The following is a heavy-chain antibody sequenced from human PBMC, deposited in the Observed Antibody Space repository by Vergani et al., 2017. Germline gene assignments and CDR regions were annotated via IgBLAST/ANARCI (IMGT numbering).Heavy chain of an antibody. CDR2: IKSDGSIT. D-gene: IGHD3-10*01. CDR1: GFSFSGYW. J-gene: IGHJ5*02. CDR3: ARDYGSGPPQSRRLLDDIGWFDP. V-gene: IGHV3-74*01. Sequence: EVQLVESGGGLIHPGGSLRLSCEGSGFSFSGYWMHWVRQSPEKGLVWVSRIKSDGSITNYADSVKGRFTISRDNAKNTMFLQMNNLRAEDTAVYYCARDYGSGPPQSRRLLDDIGWFDPWGQGTLVTVSS.